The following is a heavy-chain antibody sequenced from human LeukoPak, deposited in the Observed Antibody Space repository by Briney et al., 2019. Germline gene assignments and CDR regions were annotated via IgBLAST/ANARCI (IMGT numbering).Heavy chain of an antibody. CDR3: AKEGIAAAGYFDY. J-gene: IGHJ4*02. CDR1: GFTFSSYA. V-gene: IGHV3-23*01. D-gene: IGHD6-13*01. Sequence: GGSLRLSCAASGFTFSSYAMSWVRQAPGKGLEWVSAINGSGGNTYYADSVKGRFTIYRDNSKNTLYLQMNSLRAEDTAVYYCAKEGIAAAGYFDYWGQGTLVTVSS. CDR2: INGSGGNT.